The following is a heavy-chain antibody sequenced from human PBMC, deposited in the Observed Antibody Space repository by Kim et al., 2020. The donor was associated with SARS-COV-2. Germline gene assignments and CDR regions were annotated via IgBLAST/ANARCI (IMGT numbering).Heavy chain of an antibody. Sequence: SETLSLTCAVSGGSISSSNWWSWVRQPPGKGLEWIGEIYHSGSTNYNPSLKSRVTISVDKSKNQFSLKLSSVTAADTAVYYCARDWYGSGSYCDYWGQGTLVTVSS. J-gene: IGHJ4*02. CDR2: IYHSGST. CDR1: GGSISSSNW. CDR3: ARDWYGSGSYCDY. D-gene: IGHD3-10*01. V-gene: IGHV4-4*02.